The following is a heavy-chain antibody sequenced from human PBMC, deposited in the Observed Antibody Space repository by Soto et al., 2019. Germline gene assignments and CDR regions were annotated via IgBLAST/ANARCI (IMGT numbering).Heavy chain of an antibody. J-gene: IGHJ3*02. CDR3: ARDRTTYVAFDI. Sequence: SVKVSCKASGGTFSSYAISWVRQAPGQGLEWMGGIIPIFGTANYAQKFQGRVTITADESTSTAYMELSSLRSEDTAVYYCARDRTTYVAFDIWGQGTMVTVSS. CDR1: GGTFSSYA. V-gene: IGHV1-69*13. D-gene: IGHD4-17*01. CDR2: IIPIFGTA.